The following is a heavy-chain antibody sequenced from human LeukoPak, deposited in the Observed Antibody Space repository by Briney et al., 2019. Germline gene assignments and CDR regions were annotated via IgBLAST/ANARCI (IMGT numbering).Heavy chain of an antibody. Sequence: GGSLRLSCAASGFTFSSYGMNWVRQAPGKGLEWVSAISGSGGSTYYADSVKGRFTISRDNSKNTLYLQMNSLRAEDTAVYYCAKTQAYGSGSYTDAIDIWGQGTMVTVSS. CDR2: ISGSGGST. J-gene: IGHJ3*02. CDR3: AKTQAYGSGSYTDAIDI. V-gene: IGHV3-23*01. CDR1: GFTFSSYG. D-gene: IGHD3-10*01.